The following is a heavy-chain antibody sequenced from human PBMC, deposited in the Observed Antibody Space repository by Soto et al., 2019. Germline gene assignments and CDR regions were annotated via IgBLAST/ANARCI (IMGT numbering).Heavy chain of an antibody. D-gene: IGHD1-26*01. CDR1: GYSISSSNW. V-gene: IGHV4-28*01. CDR2: IYYSGTT. CDR3: ARREIQGPIDY. Sequence: QVQLQESGPGLVKPSDTLSLTCAVSGYSISSSNWWGWIRQPPGKGLEWIGYIYYSGTTYYNPSLKSRVTMSVDTSKNQFSLKLTSLTAVDMAVYYCARREIQGPIDYWGQGTLVTVSS. J-gene: IGHJ4*02.